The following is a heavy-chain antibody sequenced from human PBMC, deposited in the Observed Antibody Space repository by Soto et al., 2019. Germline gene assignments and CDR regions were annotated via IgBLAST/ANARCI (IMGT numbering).Heavy chain of an antibody. V-gene: IGHV3-23*01. CDR2: ISGSGGST. Sequence: GSLRLSCAASGFTFSSYAMSWVRQAPGKGLEWVSAISGSGGSTYYADSVKGRFTISRDNSKNTLYLKMNSLRAEDTAVYYFAKLNDYIWGSYRSPEIYYFDYWGQGTLVTVSS. CDR3: AKLNDYIWGSYRSPEIYYFDY. J-gene: IGHJ4*02. CDR1: GFTFSSYA. D-gene: IGHD3-16*02.